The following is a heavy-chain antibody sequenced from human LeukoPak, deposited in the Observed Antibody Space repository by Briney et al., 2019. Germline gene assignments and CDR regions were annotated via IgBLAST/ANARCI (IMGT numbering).Heavy chain of an antibody. CDR2: ISYDGSNK. CDR3: AKASGYYRNFDY. V-gene: IGHV3-30*18. D-gene: IGHD3-22*01. Sequence: GGSLRLSCAASGFTFSSYGMHWVRQAPGKGLEWVAVISYDGSNKYYADSVKGRFTISRDNSKNTLYLQMNSLRAEDTAVYYCAKASGYYRNFDYWGQGTLVTVSS. CDR1: GFTFSSYG. J-gene: IGHJ4*02.